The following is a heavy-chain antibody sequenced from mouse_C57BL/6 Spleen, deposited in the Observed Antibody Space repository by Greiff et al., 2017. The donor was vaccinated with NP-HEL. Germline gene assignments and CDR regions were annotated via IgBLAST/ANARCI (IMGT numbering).Heavy chain of an antibody. J-gene: IGHJ2*01. D-gene: IGHD1-1*01. V-gene: IGHV1-22*01. CDR3: ARTLLRSYYFDY. CDR1: GYTFTDYN. Sequence: VQLQQSGPELVKPGASVKMSCKASGYTFTDYNMHWVKQSHGKSLEWIGYINPNNGGTSYNQKFKGKATLTVNKSSSTAYMELRSLTSEDSAVYYCARTLLRSYYFDYWGQGTTLTVSS. CDR2: INPNNGGT.